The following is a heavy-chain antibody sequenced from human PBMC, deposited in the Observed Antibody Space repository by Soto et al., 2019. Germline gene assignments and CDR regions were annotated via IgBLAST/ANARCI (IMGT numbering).Heavy chain of an antibody. J-gene: IGHJ5*02. V-gene: IGHV4-4*07. Sequence: QVQLQESGPGLVKPSETLSLTCTVSGASISGYYWSWIRKSAGKGLEWIGRIYATGTTDYNPSLKSRVMMSVDTANKQFSLRLRSVTAAGTAVYYCVRDGTKTLRDWFDPWGQRSSVTVSS. CDR3: VRDGTKTLRDWFDP. CDR1: GASISGYY. CDR2: IYATGTT. D-gene: IGHD1-1*01.